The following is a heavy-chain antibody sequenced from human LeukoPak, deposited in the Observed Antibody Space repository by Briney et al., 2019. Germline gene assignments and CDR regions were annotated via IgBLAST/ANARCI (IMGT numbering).Heavy chain of an antibody. V-gene: IGHV3-30*04. CDR3: ATGGKFDFWSGYHIDN. CDR1: GFTFSSNA. D-gene: IGHD3-3*01. Sequence: PGGSLRLSCEAYGFTFSSNALHWVRQPPGKGLEWLAVISYDGNNKNFADSVKGRFTVSRDNSKHTLYLHMNSLRSDDSAMYYCATGGKFDFWSGYHIDNWGQGTLVTVSS. J-gene: IGHJ4*02. CDR2: ISYDGNNK.